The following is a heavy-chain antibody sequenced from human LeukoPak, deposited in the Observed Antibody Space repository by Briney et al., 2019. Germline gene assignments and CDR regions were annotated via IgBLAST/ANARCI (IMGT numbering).Heavy chain of an antibody. J-gene: IGHJ6*02. V-gene: IGHV4-34*01. Sequence: SETLSLTCAVYGGSFSGYYWSWIRQPPGKGLEWIGEINHSGSTNYNPSLKSRVTISVDTSKNQFSLKLSSVTAADTAVYYCARVAAIVVVPAAQGSRYYYGMDVWGQGTTVTVSS. CDR2: INHSGST. CDR3: ARVAAIVVVPAAQGSRYYYGMDV. D-gene: IGHD2-2*01. CDR1: GGSFSGYY.